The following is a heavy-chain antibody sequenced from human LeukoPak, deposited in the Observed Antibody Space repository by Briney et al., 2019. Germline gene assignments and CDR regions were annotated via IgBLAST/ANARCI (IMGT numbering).Heavy chain of an antibody. CDR1: GFPFGNHA. Sequence: GGSLRLSCAASGFPFGNHAMTWVRQAPGKGLEWVSGMSGPGDTSYYADSVKGRFTISRDNSNNTLFLQMNSLRVEDTAVYYCAKLAGMRGWFVYYFDYWGQGTLVTVS. J-gene: IGHJ4*02. CDR3: AKLAGMRGWFVYYFDY. V-gene: IGHV3-23*01. CDR2: MSGPGDTS. D-gene: IGHD6-19*01.